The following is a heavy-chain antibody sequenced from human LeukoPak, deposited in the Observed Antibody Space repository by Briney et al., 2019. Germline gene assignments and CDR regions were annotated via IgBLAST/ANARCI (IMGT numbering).Heavy chain of an antibody. Sequence: YLRLSSAASGFTYDDYAMHWVRQAPGQDLEGVTGISWNSGSIGYADSVKGRFTISRDNAKNSLYLQMNSLRAEDTALYYCAKVVGRWLLIGAFDIWGEATMVTVSS. CDR2: ISWNSGSI. J-gene: IGHJ3*02. V-gene: IGHV3-9*01. CDR3: AKVVGRWLLIGAFDI. D-gene: IGHD6-19*01. CDR1: GFTYDDYA.